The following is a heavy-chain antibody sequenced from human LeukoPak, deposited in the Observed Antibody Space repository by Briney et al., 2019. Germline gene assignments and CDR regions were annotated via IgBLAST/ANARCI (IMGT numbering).Heavy chain of an antibody. J-gene: IGHJ4*02. CDR2: IDPEEGER. V-gene: IGHV1-24*01. Sequence: ASVKVSCKVSGCTLPELSMHWVRQAPGKGLEWMGGIDPEEGERMYAQKFQGRVTVTEDTSTDTAYKELTSLRAEDTAVYYCATGRCWSIPVAGGGPQDYWGQGTLVTASS. CDR1: GCTLPELS. D-gene: IGHD6-19*01. CDR3: ATGRCWSIPVAGGGPQDY.